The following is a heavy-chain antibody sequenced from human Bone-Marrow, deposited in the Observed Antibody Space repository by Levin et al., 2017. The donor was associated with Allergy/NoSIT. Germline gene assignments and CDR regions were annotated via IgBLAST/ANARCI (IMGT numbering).Heavy chain of an antibody. J-gene: IGHJ4*02. CDR2: MYSGGST. CDR3: VRRWQ. CDR1: GFSVRTNY. V-gene: IGHV3-66*04. Sequence: GGSLRLSCAASGFSVRTNYMSWVRQAPGKGLEWVSFMYSGGSTHYAESVKGRFTISRDNTKNTLHLQMNSLRAEDTAVYYCVRRWQWGQGTLVTVSS. D-gene: IGHD2-15*01.